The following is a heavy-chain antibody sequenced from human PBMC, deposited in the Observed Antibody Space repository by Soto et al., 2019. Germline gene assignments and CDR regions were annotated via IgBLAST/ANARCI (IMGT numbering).Heavy chain of an antibody. D-gene: IGHD2-15*01. Sequence: SETLSLTCTVSGGSISSHYWSWIRQPPGKGLEWIGYIYSGGSTNYNPSLKSRVAISVDASKNHFSLKLSSVTAADTALYYCARDRPLCSGGRPAYGDYWGQGTLVTVSS. CDR1: GGSISSHY. J-gene: IGHJ4*02. CDR3: ARDRPLCSGGRPAYGDY. V-gene: IGHV4-59*11. CDR2: IYSGGST.